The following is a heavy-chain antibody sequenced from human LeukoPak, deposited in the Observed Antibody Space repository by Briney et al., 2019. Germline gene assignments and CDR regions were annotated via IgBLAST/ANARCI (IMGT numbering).Heavy chain of an antibody. CDR2: IYTSGST. J-gene: IGHJ4*02. Sequence: PSETLSLTCTVSGGSISSYYWSWIRQPAGKGLEWIGRIYTSGSTNYNPSLKSRVTISVDKSKNQFSLKLSSVTAADTAVYYCARDHSIATVTIHFDYWGQGTLVTVSS. V-gene: IGHV4-4*07. CDR1: GGSISSYY. D-gene: IGHD4-17*01. CDR3: ARDHSIATVTIHFDY.